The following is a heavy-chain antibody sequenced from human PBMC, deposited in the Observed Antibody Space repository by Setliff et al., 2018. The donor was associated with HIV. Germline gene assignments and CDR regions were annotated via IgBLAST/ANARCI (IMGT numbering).Heavy chain of an antibody. Sequence: SETLSLTCAVSGGSISSSNWWSWVRQPPGKGLEWIGEIYHRGSTNYNPSLKSRVTISVDTSKNHFSLKLSSVTAADTAVYYCARGRAAAVGRLWFDPWGQGTLVTVSS. J-gene: IGHJ5*02. CDR1: GGSISSSNW. CDR2: IYHRGST. CDR3: ARGRAAAVGRLWFDP. D-gene: IGHD6-13*01. V-gene: IGHV4-4*02.